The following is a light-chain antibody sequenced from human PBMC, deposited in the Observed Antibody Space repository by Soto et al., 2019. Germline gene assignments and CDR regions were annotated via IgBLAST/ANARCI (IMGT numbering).Light chain of an antibody. Sequence: IVVTRAGSTRCFRRGQRDTLSCRASQSVISTYLAWHQQKPGQAPRLLIYGASSRATGIPDRFSGSGSGTDFTLTISRLEPEDFAVYYCQQSGSSPITFGQGTRLEI. J-gene: IGKJ5*01. CDR1: QSVISTY. CDR2: GAS. V-gene: IGKV3-20*01. CDR3: QQSGSSPIT.